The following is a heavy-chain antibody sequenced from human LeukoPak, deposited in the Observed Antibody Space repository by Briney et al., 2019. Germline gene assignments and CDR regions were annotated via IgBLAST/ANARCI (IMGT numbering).Heavy chain of an antibody. CDR2: IGGSNGIT. J-gene: IGHJ6*02. Sequence: GGSLRLSCAASRFTFNSYAMSWVRQAPGKGLEWVSVIGGSNGITFYVGSVKGRFTISRDNSKNTLYLQMNSLRAEDTAVYYCAKDPGDYYYGMDVWGQGTTVTVSS. CDR3: AKDPGDYYYGMDV. CDR1: RFTFNSYA. V-gene: IGHV3-23*01.